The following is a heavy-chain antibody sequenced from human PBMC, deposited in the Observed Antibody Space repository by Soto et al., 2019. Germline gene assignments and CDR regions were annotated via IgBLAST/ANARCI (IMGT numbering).Heavy chain of an antibody. J-gene: IGHJ4*02. V-gene: IGHV1-18*04. D-gene: IGHD4-17*01. CDR2: ISGKNGNT. Sequence: QVHLVQSGGELKKPGASVKVSCKASGYSFSDCGITWVRQATGQGLEWMGWISGKNGNTNYAQKVQGRVTLTADTSTSTAYIVMKALTSDDTGIYYCASSDYYEATGTFEDWGQGTPVNVSS. CDR3: ASSDYYEATGTFED. CDR1: GYSFSDCG.